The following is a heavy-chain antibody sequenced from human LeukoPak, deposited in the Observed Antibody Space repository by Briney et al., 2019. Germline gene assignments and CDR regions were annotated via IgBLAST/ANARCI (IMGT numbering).Heavy chain of an antibody. J-gene: IGHJ4*02. Sequence: GGSLRLSCAASGFTLGDYDIHWVRQAPGKGPEWVSSISSNSDTIAYAEPVKGRFTVSRDNTINSLYLQMDSLRVEDTALYYCLTSSFDHWGQGTQVTVSS. CDR2: ISSNSDTI. V-gene: IGHV3-9*01. CDR1: GFTLGDYD. CDR3: LTSSFDH.